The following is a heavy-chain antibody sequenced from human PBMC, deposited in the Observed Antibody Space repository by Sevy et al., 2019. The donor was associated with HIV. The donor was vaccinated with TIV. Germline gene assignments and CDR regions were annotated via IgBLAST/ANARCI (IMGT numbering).Heavy chain of an antibody. CDR1: GFTFSGYW. D-gene: IGHD2-15*01. CDR2: INQDGSKN. J-gene: IGHJ4*02. Sequence: GGSLRLSCAASGFTFSGYWMSWVRQAPGKGLQWVTNINQDGSKNEFVDSVKGGFTISGDNPRNSLYLQMNSLRAEDTAVYYCAREGAGGFDYWGQGTLVTVSS. CDR3: AREGAGGFDY. V-gene: IGHV3-7*01.